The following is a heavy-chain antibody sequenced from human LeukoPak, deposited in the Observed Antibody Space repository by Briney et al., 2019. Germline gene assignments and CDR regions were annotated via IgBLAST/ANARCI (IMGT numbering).Heavy chain of an antibody. D-gene: IGHD4-17*01. V-gene: IGHV1-69*01. CDR3: ARDLVPPPGYGDYWYFDL. CDR1: GGTFSSYA. CDR2: IIPIFGTA. Sequence: SVKVSCRASGGTFSSYAISWVRQAPGQGLEWMGGIIPIFGTANYAQKFQGRVTITADESTSTAYMEVSSLRSEDTAVYYCARDLVPPPGYGDYWYFDLWGRGTLVTVSS. J-gene: IGHJ2*01.